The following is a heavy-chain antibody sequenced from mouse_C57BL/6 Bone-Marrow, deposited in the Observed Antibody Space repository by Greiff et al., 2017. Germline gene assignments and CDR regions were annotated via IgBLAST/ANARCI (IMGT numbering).Heavy chain of an antibody. D-gene: IGHD2-2*01. CDR3: ARGTTMVTTKGYYYAMDD. Sequence: QVQLQQPGAELVKPGASVTMSCKASGYTFTSYWITWVKQRPGQGLEWIGDIYPGSGSTNYNETFKSKATLTVDTSSSTAYMQLSSLTSEDAAGYYCARGTTMVTTKGYYYAMDDWGQGTSVTVSS. CDR1: GYTFTSYW. V-gene: IGHV1-55*01. CDR2: IYPGSGST. J-gene: IGHJ4*01.